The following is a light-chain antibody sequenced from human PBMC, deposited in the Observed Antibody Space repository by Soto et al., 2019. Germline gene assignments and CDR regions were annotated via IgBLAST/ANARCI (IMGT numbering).Light chain of an antibody. V-gene: IGKV1-6*01. CDR3: LQANNYPWT. Sequence: GDRVTITCRKSEDVRHDLAWFQQRPGKAPNLLIYSATRLQRVVPSRFSGSGSGTDFTLIISSLQPEDFAPYYCLQANNYPWTFGIGTKVDI. J-gene: IGKJ1*01. CDR2: SAT. CDR1: EDVRHD.